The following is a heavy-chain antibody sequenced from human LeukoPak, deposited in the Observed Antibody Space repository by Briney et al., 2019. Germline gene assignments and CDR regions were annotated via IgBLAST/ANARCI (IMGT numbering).Heavy chain of an antibody. CDR2: IYHSGST. J-gene: IGHJ4*02. Sequence: SETLSLTCAVSGVSISNSTWWTWVRQPPGKGLEWIGEIYHSGSTNFNPSLKSRVTASVDKSENQFSLKLTSVTAADTALYYCARVNSGRRFDYWGQGILVTVSS. CDR1: GVSISNSTW. D-gene: IGHD5-12*01. V-gene: IGHV4-4*02. CDR3: ARVNSGRRFDY.